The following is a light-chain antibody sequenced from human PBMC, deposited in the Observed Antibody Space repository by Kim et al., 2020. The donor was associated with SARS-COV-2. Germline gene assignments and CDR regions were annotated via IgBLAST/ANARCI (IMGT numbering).Light chain of an antibody. J-gene: IGKJ1*01. CDR2: GAS. Sequence: DIQMTQSPSSLSASVGDRVTITCRASQSISTFLNWYQQKPGKAPKLLIYGASSLHSGVPSRFSGSGSGTDFTLTIRDLQPEDFATYSCQQSHSTPWTFGQGTKVDIK. CDR1: QSISTF. V-gene: IGKV1-39*01. CDR3: QQSHSTPWT.